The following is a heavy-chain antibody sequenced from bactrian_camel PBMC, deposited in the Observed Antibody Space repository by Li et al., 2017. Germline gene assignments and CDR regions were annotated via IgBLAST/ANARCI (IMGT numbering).Heavy chain of an antibody. J-gene: IGHJ4*01. CDR1: ADTYSNYC. D-gene: IGHD1*01. Sequence: VQLVESGGGSVQIGESLRLSCAGSADTYSNYCMAWSRQAPGKEREGVAGIVADGSTTYADSVKGRFDISRDPANGTVFLQMNSLKPEDTALYYCAAATACRTAIYALDVEDYNYWGQGTQVTVS. CDR2: IVADGST. CDR3: AAATACRTAIYALDVEDYNY. V-gene: IGHV3S53*01.